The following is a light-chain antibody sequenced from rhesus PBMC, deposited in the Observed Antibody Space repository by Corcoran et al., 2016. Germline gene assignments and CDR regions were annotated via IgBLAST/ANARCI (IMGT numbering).Light chain of an antibody. Sequence: ETVVTQSPATLSLSPGERATISCRASQSVGSNLAWYQQKPGQAPKLLIHDASSRATGIPDRSSGRGSGTEFTLPISSLEPEDVGVYYCQQYNNWNTFGEGTKVEIK. CDR3: QQYNNWNT. J-gene: IGKJ4*01. CDR1: QSVGSN. CDR2: DAS. V-gene: IGKV3-24*04.